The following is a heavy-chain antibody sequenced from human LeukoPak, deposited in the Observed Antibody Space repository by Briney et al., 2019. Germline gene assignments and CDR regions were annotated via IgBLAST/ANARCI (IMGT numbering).Heavy chain of an antibody. V-gene: IGHV3-43*02. CDR3: AKDMTCSGGSCYSIYYYYGMDG. D-gene: IGHD2-15*01. Sequence: GGSLRLSCAASGFTFDDYAMHWVRQAPGKGLEWVSLISGDGGSTYYADSVKGRFTISRDNSKNSLYLQMNSLRTEDTALYYCAKDMTCSGGSCYSIYYYYGMDGWGQGTTVTVAS. CDR1: GFTFDDYA. CDR2: ISGDGGST. J-gene: IGHJ6*02.